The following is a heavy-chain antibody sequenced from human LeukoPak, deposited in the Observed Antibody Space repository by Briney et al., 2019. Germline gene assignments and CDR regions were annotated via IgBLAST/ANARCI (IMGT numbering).Heavy chain of an antibody. Sequence: GGSLRLSCAASGFTFSSYGMPWVRQAPGKGLEWVAVISYDGSNKYYADSVKGRFTISRDNSKNTLYLQMNSLRAEDTAVYYCAKVSLAARDDAFDIWGQGTMVTVSS. V-gene: IGHV3-30*18. CDR2: ISYDGSNK. CDR1: GFTFSSYG. CDR3: AKVSLAARDDAFDI. J-gene: IGHJ3*02. D-gene: IGHD6-6*01.